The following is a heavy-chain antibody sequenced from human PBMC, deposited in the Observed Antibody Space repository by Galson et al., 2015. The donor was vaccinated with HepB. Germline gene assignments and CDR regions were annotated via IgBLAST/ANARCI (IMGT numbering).Heavy chain of an antibody. Sequence: SVKVSCKASGYTFTSYAMHWVRQAPGQRLEWMGWINAGNGNTKYSQKFQGRVTITRDTSASTAYMELSSLRSEDTAVYYCARGCGYCSSTSLAWTDAFEIWGQGTMVTVSS. CDR1: GYTFTSYA. V-gene: IGHV1-3*01. CDR3: ARGCGYCSSTSLAWTDAFEI. D-gene: IGHD2-2*01. J-gene: IGHJ3*02. CDR2: INAGNGNT.